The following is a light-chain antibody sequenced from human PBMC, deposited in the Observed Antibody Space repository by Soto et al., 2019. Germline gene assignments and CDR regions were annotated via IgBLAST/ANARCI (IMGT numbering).Light chain of an antibody. J-gene: IGKJ1*01. Sequence: IVMTHSPATLSVSPRARASLSCRASQSVSSRLAWYQQKPGQAPRVLIFVASNRATGIPDRFSGSGSGTEFTLTISSLQSEDFAVYYCQHYNDWPPTWTFGQGTSVEIK. V-gene: IGKV3-15*01. CDR2: VAS. CDR3: QHYNDWPPTWT. CDR1: QSVSSR.